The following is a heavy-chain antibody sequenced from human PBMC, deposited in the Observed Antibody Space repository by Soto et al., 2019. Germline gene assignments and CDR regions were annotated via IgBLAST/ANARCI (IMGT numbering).Heavy chain of an antibody. CDR2: IYHSGST. J-gene: IGHJ4*02. CDR1: GGSITSGRSS. V-gene: IGHV4-30-2*01. Sequence: LSLTCSVSGGSITSGRSSWNWIRQPPGRGLEWIASIYHSGSTYKNPSLKSRTTISVDRSRNQFSLQVSSVTAADTAVYYCAKNLPRTGRFDYWGQGTVVTVSS. CDR3: AKNLPRTGRFDY.